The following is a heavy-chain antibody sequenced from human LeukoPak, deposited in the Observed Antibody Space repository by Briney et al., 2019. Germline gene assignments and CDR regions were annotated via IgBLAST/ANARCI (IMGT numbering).Heavy chain of an antibody. CDR1: GFTFSSYG. CDR2: IGSSSSYI. CDR3: ARAHIAAAVDYYYGMDV. Sequence: GGSLRLSCAASGFTFSSYGMHWVRQAPGKGLEWVSSIGSSSSYIYYADSVKGRFTISRDNAKNSLYLQMNSLRAEDTAVYYCARAHIAAAVDYYYGMDVWGQGTTVTVSS. V-gene: IGHV3-21*01. J-gene: IGHJ6*02. D-gene: IGHD6-13*01.